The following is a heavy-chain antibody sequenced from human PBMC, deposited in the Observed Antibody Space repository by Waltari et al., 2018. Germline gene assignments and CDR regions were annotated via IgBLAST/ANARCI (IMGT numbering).Heavy chain of an antibody. CDR3: ARGYCSGGSCYGGFDP. J-gene: IGHJ5*02. CDR2: INAGNGNT. Sequence: QVQLVQSGAEVKKPGASVKVSCKASGYTFTSYAMHWVRQAPGQRLEWMGWINAGNGNTKYSQEFQGRVTITRDTSASTAYMELSSLRSEDMAVYYCARGYCSGGSCYGGFDPWGQGTLVTVSS. V-gene: IGHV1-3*03. CDR1: GYTFTSYA. D-gene: IGHD2-15*01.